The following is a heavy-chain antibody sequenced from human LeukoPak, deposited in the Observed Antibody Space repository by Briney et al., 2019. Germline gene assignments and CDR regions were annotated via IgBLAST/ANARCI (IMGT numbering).Heavy chain of an antibody. V-gene: IGHV3-23*01. J-gene: IGHJ4*02. D-gene: IGHD1-26*01. CDR3: AKGRGVGYSRSGADY. Sequence: GGSLRLSCAASGFTFSSYWMSWVRQAPGKGLEWVSAISGSGGSTYYGDSVKGRFTISRDNSKNTLFLQMNSLRADDTAVYYCAKGRGVGYSRSGADYWGQGTLVTVSS. CDR2: ISGSGGST. CDR1: GFTFSSYW.